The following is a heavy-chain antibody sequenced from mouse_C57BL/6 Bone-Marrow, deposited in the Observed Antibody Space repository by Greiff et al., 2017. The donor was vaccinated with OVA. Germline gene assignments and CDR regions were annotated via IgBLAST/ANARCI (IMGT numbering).Heavy chain of an antibody. Sequence: QVQLKESGAELVRPGASVTLSCKASGYTFTDYEMHWVKQTPVHGLEWIGAIDPETGGTAYNQKFKGKAILTADKSSSTAYMELRSLTSEDSAVYYCTREGWDGYYLDSWGQDTTLTVSS. CDR1: GYTFTDYE. D-gene: IGHD2-3*01. CDR3: TREGWDGYYLDS. CDR2: IDPETGGT. V-gene: IGHV1-15*01. J-gene: IGHJ2*01.